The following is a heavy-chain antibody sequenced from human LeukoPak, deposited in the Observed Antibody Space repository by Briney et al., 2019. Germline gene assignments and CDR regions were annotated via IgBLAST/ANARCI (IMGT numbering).Heavy chain of an antibody. CDR2: IYYSGST. Sequence: SETLSLTCTASGGSISSYYWSWIRQPPGKGLEWIGYIYYSGSTNYNPSLKSRVTISVDTSKNQVSLKLSAVTAADTAVYYCACGGYSYGYANYWGQGTLVTVSS. J-gene: IGHJ4*02. CDR3: ACGGYSYGYANY. D-gene: IGHD5-18*01. V-gene: IGHV4-59*08. CDR1: GGSISSYY.